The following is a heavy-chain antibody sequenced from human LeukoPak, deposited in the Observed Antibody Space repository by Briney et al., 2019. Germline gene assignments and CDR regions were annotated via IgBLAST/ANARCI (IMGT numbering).Heavy chain of an antibody. CDR3: AKRGVMIRVFLVGFHKEAYYFDS. CDR2: ISDSGGRT. D-gene: IGHD3-10*01. J-gene: IGHJ4*02. V-gene: IGHV3-23*01. Sequence: PGGSLRLSCAVSGITLSNYGMTWVRQAPGKGLEWVAGISDSGGRTNYADSVKGRFTISRDNPKNTLYLQMNSLRAEDTAVYFCAKRGVMIRVFLVGFHKEAYYFDSWGQGALVTVSS. CDR1: GITLSNYG.